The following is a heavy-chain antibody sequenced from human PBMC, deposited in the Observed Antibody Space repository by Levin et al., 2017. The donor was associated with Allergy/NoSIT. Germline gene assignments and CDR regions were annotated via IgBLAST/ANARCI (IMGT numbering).Heavy chain of an antibody. CDR3: ARDGALDTEGSSFDA. V-gene: IGHV3-30*04. Sequence: GESLKISCAASGFNFRAYAMHWVRQAPGKGLEWLAIISFDGTNKYSADSVKGRFTVSRDNSNNTLHLEIHGLRHTDTPVYYCARDGALDTEGSSFDAWGRGTQVTVSS. CDR2: ISFDGTNK. J-gene: IGHJ4*02. D-gene: IGHD1-1*01. CDR1: GFNFRAYA.